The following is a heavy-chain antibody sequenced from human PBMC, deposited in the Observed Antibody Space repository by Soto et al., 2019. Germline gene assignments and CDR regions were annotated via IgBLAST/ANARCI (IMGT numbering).Heavy chain of an antibody. J-gene: IGHJ3*02. Sequence: GGSLRLSCAASGFTFSSYAMSWVRQAPGKGLEWVSAISGSGGSTYYADSVKGRFTISRDNSKNTLYLQMNSLRAEDTAVYYCAKGPSRGGDCCSDAFDIWGQGTMVTVSS. D-gene: IGHD2-21*02. CDR3: AKGPSRGGDCCSDAFDI. CDR1: GFTFSSYA. V-gene: IGHV3-23*01. CDR2: ISGSGGST.